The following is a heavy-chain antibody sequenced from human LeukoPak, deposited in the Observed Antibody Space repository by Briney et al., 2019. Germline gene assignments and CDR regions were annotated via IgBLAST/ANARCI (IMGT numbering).Heavy chain of an antibody. J-gene: IGHJ4*02. CDR2: IYWDDDK. CDR3: AHRRGYQFDY. CDR1: GFSLSTTGVG. D-gene: IGHD2-2*01. Sequence: SGPTLVKPTQTLTLTCTFSGFSLSTTGVGVAWIRQPPGKALEWLALIYWDDDKRYSPSVKSRLTTTKDTSKNQVVLTMSNMDPVDTATYFCAHRRGYQFDYWGQGTLVTVSS. V-gene: IGHV2-5*02.